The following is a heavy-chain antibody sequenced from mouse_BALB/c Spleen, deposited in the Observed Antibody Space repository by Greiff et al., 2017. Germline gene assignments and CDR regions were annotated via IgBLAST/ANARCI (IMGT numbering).Heavy chain of an antibody. CDR2: ISYDGSN. J-gene: IGHJ3*01. CDR1: GYSITSGYY. Sequence: DVKLQESGPGLVKPSQSLSLTCSVTGYSITSGYYWNWIRQFPGNKLEWMGYISYDGSNNYNPSLKNRISITRDTSKNQFFLKLNSVTTEDTATYYCARSRWLLRRFAYWGQGTLVTVSA. V-gene: IGHV3-6*02. CDR3: ARSRWLLRRFAY. D-gene: IGHD2-3*01.